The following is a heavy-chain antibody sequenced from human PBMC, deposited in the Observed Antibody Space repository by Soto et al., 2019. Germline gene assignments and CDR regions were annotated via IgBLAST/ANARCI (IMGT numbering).Heavy chain of an antibody. J-gene: IGHJ4*02. V-gene: IGHV4-59*08. CDR3: ASQGERWVAATPYGNFDN. CDR1: GVSISSYY. Sequence: QVQLQESGPGLVKPSETLSLTCTVSGVSISSYYWSWIRQPPGKGLEWIGYIYYSGSTNYNPSLKSRVTISLDMSKNQCSLKLSSVTAADTAVYYCASQGERWVAATPYGNFDNWGQGTLVTVSS. D-gene: IGHD2-15*01. CDR2: IYYSGST.